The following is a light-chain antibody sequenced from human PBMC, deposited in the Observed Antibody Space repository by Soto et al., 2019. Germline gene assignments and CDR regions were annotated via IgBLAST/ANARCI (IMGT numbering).Light chain of an antibody. CDR2: GAS. CDR1: QSVSSSY. Sequence: EIVLTQSPGTLSLSPGERATLSCRASQSVSSSYLAWYQRKPGQAPRLLIYGASSRATGIPDRFSGSESGTDFTLTIIRLEPEDVAVYYCQQYGRSPRTFGQGTKVEIK. J-gene: IGKJ1*01. CDR3: QQYGRSPRT. V-gene: IGKV3-20*01.